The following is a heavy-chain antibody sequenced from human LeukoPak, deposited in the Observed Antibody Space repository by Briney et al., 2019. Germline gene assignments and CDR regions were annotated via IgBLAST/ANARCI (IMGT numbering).Heavy chain of an antibody. CDR3: ARAEGVFSGSVYGMDV. CDR1: GFSVSSKY. J-gene: IGHJ6*02. CDR2: IYSGGNT. Sequence: GGSLRLSCAVSGFSVSSKYMSWVRQAAGKGLEWGSLIYSGGNTYYADSVKGRFTISRDNSKNTLYLQMNGLRAEDSAVYYCARAEGVFSGSVYGMDVWGQGTTVTVSS. D-gene: IGHD3-10*01. V-gene: IGHV3-53*01.